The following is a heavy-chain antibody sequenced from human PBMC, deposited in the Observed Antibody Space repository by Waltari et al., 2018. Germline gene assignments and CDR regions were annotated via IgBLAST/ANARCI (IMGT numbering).Heavy chain of an antibody. J-gene: IGHJ4*02. Sequence: QVQLQESGPGLVKPSETLSLTCTVSGGSITSYYWSWIRQPPGKGLEWIGYVSYSGITDYNPSLKSRVTIAVDTSKNQFSLRLSSVTAADTAVYYCARGGVTSGDFDYWGQGTLVTVSS. CDR3: ARGGVTSGDFDY. D-gene: IGHD3-10*01. CDR2: VSYSGIT. CDR1: GGSITSYY. V-gene: IGHV4-59*01.